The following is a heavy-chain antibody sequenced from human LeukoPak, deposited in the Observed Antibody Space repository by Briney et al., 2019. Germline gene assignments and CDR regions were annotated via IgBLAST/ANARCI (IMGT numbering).Heavy chain of an antibody. CDR1: GFAFTSYS. V-gene: IGHV3-48*01. CDR2: ISSGSTTI. Sequence: PGGSLRLSCEATGFAFTSYSMNWVRQAPGKGLEWVSYISSGSTTIYYADSVKGRFTISRDNSKNTLYLQMNSLRAEDTAVYYCAKDGSLRYFDWSLDYWGQGTLVTVSS. CDR3: AKDGSLRYFDWSLDY. J-gene: IGHJ4*02. D-gene: IGHD3-9*01.